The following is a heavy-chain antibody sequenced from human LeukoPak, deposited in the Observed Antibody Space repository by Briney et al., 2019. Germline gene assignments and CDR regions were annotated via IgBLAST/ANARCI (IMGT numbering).Heavy chain of an antibody. J-gene: IGHJ4*02. V-gene: IGHV3-23*01. Sequence: GGSLRLSCAASGVTYSSYAMSWVRQAPGKGLEWVSAISGSGGSTYYADSVKGRFTISRDNSKNTLYLQMNSLRAEDTAVYYCARDLGYCTNGVCHTRFDYWGQGTLVAVSS. CDR2: ISGSGGST. D-gene: IGHD2-8*01. CDR3: ARDLGYCTNGVCHTRFDY. CDR1: GVTYSSYA.